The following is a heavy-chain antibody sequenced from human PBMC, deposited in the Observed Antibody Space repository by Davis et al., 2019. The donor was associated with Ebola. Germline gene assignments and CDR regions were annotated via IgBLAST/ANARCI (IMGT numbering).Heavy chain of an antibody. J-gene: IGHJ6*02. V-gene: IGHV4-4*02. D-gene: IGHD6-6*01. CDR1: GGSISSSNW. CDR3: AISSSSEYYYYYGMDV. CDR2: IYYSGST. Sequence: SETLSLTCAVSGGSISSSNWWSWVRQPPGKGLEWIGYIYYSGSTNYNPSLKSRVTISVDTSKNQFSLKLSSVTAADTAVYYCAISSSSEYYYYYGMDVWGQGTTVTVSS.